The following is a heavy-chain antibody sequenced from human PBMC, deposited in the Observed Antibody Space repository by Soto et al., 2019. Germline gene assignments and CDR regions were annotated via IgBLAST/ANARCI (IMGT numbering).Heavy chain of an antibody. CDR2: ISGSGGST. Sequence: GGSLRLSCAASGFTFSSYAMSWVRQAPGKGLEWVSAISGSGGSTYYADSVKGRFAISRDNSKNTLYLQMNSLRAEDTAVYYCAKVFVGAMYYYYGMDVWGQGTTVTVSS. D-gene: IGHD1-26*01. V-gene: IGHV3-23*01. CDR3: AKVFVGAMYYYYGMDV. J-gene: IGHJ6*02. CDR1: GFTFSSYA.